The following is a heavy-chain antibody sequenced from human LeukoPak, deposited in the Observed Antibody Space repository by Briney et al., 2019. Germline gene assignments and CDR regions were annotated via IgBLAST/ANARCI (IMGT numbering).Heavy chain of an antibody. CDR3: ARGDVDTAMATVFDY. CDR2: INHSGST. CDR1: GGSFSGYY. V-gene: IGHV4-34*01. J-gene: IGHJ4*02. Sequence: SETLSLTCAVYGGSFSGYYWSWIRQPPGKGLEWIGEINHSGSTNYNPSLKSRVTISVDTSKNQFSLKLSSVTAADTAVYYCARGDVDTAMATVFDYWGQGTLVTVSS. D-gene: IGHD5-18*01.